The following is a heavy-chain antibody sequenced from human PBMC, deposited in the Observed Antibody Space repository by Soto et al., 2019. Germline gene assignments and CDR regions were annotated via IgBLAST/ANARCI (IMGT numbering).Heavy chain of an antibody. CDR2: IYPGDSDT. CDR3: ARHLTIFGVVTIRGIYGMDV. V-gene: IGHV5-51*01. J-gene: IGHJ6*02. CDR1: GYSFTSYW. D-gene: IGHD3-3*01. Sequence: GESLKISCKGSGYSFTSYWIGWVRQMPGKGLEWMGIIYPGDSDTRYSPSFQGQVTISADKSISTAYLQWSSLKASDTAMYYCARHLTIFGVVTIRGIYGMDVWGQGTTVTVSS.